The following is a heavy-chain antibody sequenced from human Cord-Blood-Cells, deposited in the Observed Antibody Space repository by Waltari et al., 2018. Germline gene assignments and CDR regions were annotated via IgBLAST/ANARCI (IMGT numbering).Heavy chain of an antibody. Sequence: GGGLVQPGRSMRLSCAASGFTFDDYAMDWVRQAPGKGLEWVPGIRWNSGSIVYADSVKGRFTISRDNAKNFLYLQMNSLRAEDTALYYCAKAGGGYCSGGSCYEAYYYYYYGMDVWGQGTTVTVSS. V-gene: IGHV3-9*01. D-gene: IGHD2-15*01. CDR1: GFTFDDYA. CDR2: IRWNSGSI. J-gene: IGHJ6*02. CDR3: AKAGGGYCSGGSCYEAYYYYYYGMDV.